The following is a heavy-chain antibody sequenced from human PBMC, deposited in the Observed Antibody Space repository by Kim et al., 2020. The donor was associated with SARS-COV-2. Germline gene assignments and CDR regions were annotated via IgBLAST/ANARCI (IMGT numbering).Heavy chain of an antibody. CDR2: IYYSGST. J-gene: IGHJ4*02. CDR3: ASGGRPYGSGSYLFDF. CDR1: GGSISSGGYY. V-gene: IGHV4-31*03. D-gene: IGHD3-10*01. Sequence: SETLSLTCTVSGGSISSGGYYWSWIRQHPGKGLEWIGYIYYSGSTYYNPSLKSRVTISVDTSKNQFSLKLSSVTAADTAVYYCASGGRPYGSGSYLFDFWGQGTLVTVSS.